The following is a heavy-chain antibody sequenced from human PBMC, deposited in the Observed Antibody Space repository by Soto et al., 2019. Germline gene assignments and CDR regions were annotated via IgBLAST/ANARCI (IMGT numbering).Heavy chain of an antibody. CDR2: ISAYNGNT. Sequence: QVQLVQSGAEVKKPGASVKVSCKASGYTFSNYGISWVRQAPGQGLEWMGWISAYNGNTKYAQKLQGRVTMTTDTSESTAYMERRSLRSDDTAVYYCARDSPPVDYCGQGTLVTVSS. V-gene: IGHV1-18*01. J-gene: IGHJ4*02. CDR1: GYTFSNYG. CDR3: ARDSPPVDY.